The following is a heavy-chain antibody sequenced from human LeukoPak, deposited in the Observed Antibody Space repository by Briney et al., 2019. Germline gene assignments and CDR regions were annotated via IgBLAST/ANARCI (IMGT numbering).Heavy chain of an antibody. CDR3: AREMIGTVNWFDP. CDR2: ISSSITYS. V-gene: IGHV3-11*06. J-gene: IGHJ5*02. D-gene: IGHD3-22*01. Sequence: GGSLRLSCVASGFTFSDYYMSWIRQPPGKGLEWVSYISSSITYSSYADSVKGRFTISRDNAKKSLYLQINSLRDEDTAVYYCAREMIGTVNWFDPWGQRTLVTVSS. CDR1: GFTFSDYY.